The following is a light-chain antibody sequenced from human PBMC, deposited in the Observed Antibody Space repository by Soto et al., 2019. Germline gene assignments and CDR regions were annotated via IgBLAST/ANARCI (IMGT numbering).Light chain of an antibody. J-gene: IGKJ4*01. CDR1: QSVNTY. CDR2: DSS. V-gene: IGKV3-11*01. Sequence: IVLTQSAATLSLSPGEAAYLXCRAAQSVNTYLVWYQVSSGEAHRLLIYDSSKRDTGVTARFSGSGYGKDFNITISSLEPEDLAIYDCQQRVNRVSFGGGTKVDIK. CDR3: QQRVNRVS.